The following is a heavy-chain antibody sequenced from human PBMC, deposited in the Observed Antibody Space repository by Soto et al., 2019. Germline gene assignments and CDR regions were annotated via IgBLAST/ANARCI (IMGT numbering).Heavy chain of an antibody. V-gene: IGHV4-34*01. D-gene: IGHD2-2*01. J-gene: IGHJ4*02. Sequence: SETLSLTCAVYGGSFSGYYWSWIRQPPGKGLEWIGEINHSGSTNYNPSLKSRVTISVDTSKNQFSLKLSSVTAADTAVYYCARGPIVVVPAAITIPFDYWGQGTLVTVSS. CDR1: GGSFSGYY. CDR2: INHSGST. CDR3: ARGPIVVVPAAITIPFDY.